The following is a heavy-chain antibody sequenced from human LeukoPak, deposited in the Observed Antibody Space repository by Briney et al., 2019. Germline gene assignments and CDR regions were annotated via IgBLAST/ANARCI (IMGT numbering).Heavy chain of an antibody. Sequence: TLSLTXXXXGGSIXSXYWSWIRQPPGKGLEWIGYIYYSGSTNYNPSLKSRVTISVDTSKNQFSLKLSSVTAADTAVYYCAREGASSYYYGMDVWGQGTTVTVSS. J-gene: IGHJ6*02. CDR1: GGSIXSXY. V-gene: IGHV4-59*01. CDR3: AREGASSYYYGMDV. CDR2: IYYSGST. D-gene: IGHD1-26*01.